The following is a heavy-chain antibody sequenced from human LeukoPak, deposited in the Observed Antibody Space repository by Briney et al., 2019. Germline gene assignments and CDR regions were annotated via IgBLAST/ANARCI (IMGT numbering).Heavy chain of an antibody. CDR2: VNRDGSET. V-gene: IGHV3-7*03. CDR1: GFALSSHW. Sequence: GSLRLSCAPSGFALSSHWMTWVRQVPGRGPEWVANVNRDGSETYYLDSVKGRFTISKDNAKNSLYLQMNSLRAEDTALYHCARNNGMDVWGQGTTVIVSS. J-gene: IGHJ6*02. CDR3: ARNNGMDV.